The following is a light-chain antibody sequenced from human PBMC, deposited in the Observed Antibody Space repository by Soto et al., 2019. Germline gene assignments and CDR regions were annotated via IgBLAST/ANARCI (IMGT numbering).Light chain of an antibody. CDR1: QSVSSSY. Sequence: EIVLTQSPGTLSLSPGERATLSCRASQSVSSSYLAWYQQKPGQAPRLLTYGASSRATGIPDRFSGSGSGTDFTLTISSLEPEDVAVYYCQQYGSSPWTFGQGTKVEIK. CDR2: GAS. J-gene: IGKJ1*01. CDR3: QQYGSSPWT. V-gene: IGKV3-20*01.